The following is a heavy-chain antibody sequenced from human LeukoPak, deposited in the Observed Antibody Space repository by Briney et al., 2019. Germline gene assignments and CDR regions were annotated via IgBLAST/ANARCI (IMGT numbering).Heavy chain of an antibody. V-gene: IGHV4-59*08. Sequence: KPWETLSLTCTVSGGSISSYYWSWIRQPPGKGLEWIGYIYYSGSTNYNPSLKSRVTISVDTSKNQFSLKLSSVTAADTAVYYCARQGITGTTGNWFDPWGQGTLVTVSS. CDR3: ARQGITGTTGNWFDP. D-gene: IGHD1-20*01. J-gene: IGHJ5*02. CDR1: GGSISSYY. CDR2: IYYSGST.